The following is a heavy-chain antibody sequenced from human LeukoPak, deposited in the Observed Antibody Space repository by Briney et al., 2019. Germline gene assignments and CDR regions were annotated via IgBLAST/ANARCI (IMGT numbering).Heavy chain of an antibody. D-gene: IGHD3-22*01. V-gene: IGHV1-2*02. Sequence: ASVKVSCKASGYTFTAYYIHWVRQAPGQGLAWMGWINPNSGTTNYAQKFQGRVTMTRDTSISTAYMDLSRLTSDDTAVYYCARGPQLIKERGSSGYYFNWFDPWAQGTLVTVSS. CDR1: GYTFTAYY. J-gene: IGHJ5*02. CDR2: INPNSGTT. CDR3: ARGPQLIKERGSSGYYFNWFDP.